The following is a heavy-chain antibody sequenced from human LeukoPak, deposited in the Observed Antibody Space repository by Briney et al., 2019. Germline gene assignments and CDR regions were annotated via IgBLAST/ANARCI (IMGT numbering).Heavy chain of an antibody. CDR3: ARARGFFDY. V-gene: IGHV3-48*03. J-gene: IGHJ4*02. CDR1: GFTFSSYE. CDR2: ISSSGSAI. D-gene: IGHD3-10*01. Sequence: PGGSLSLSCAASGFTFSSYEMNWVRQAPGKGLEWVSKISSSGSAIYYADSVKGRFTISRDNAKNSLYLQMNSLRAEDTAVYYCARARGFFDYWGQGTLVTVSS.